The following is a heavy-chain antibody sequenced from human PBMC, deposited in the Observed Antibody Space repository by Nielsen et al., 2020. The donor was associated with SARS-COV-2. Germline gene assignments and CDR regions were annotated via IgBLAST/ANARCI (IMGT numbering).Heavy chain of an antibody. Sequence: GESLKISCKGSGYSFTNYWIGWVRQMPGKGLEWMGIIYPGDSETRYSPSFQGQVTISADKSISTAYLQWSSLKASDTAMYYCARLGDYYDSSGYFDHHYGMDVWGQGTTVTVSS. CDR2: IYPGDSET. J-gene: IGHJ6*02. CDR1: GYSFTNYW. V-gene: IGHV5-51*01. CDR3: ARLGDYYDSSGYFDHHYGMDV. D-gene: IGHD3-22*01.